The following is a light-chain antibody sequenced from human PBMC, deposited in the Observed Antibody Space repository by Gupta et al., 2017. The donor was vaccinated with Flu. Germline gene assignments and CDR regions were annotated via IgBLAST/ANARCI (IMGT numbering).Light chain of an antibody. CDR3: AVGDDSRNGRV. Sequence: RFTIPFSGCSSNIGSNSLSWYHQRPETAPKLLIYSNNHRPSGVPDRFSGSKSGTSASLAISWLQSEDEADYSCAVGDDSRNGRVFGGGTKLTVL. CDR1: SSNIGSNS. CDR2: SNN. J-gene: IGLJ3*02. V-gene: IGLV1-44*01.